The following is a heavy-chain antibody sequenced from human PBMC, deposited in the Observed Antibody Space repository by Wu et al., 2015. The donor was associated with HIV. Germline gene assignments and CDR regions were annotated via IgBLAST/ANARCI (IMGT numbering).Heavy chain of an antibody. J-gene: IGHJ4*02. CDR3: ARRRGRRVTSPGHLTT. D-gene: IGHD4-17*01. CDR1: GYTFTGYY. Sequence: QVQLVQSGAEVKKPGASVKVSCKASGYTFTGYYMYWVRQAPGQGLEWMGWINPNSGGTNYAQKFQGRVTMTRDTSISTAYMELSRLRSDDTAVYYCARRRGRRVTSPGHLTTWGQGTLVHRLL. V-gene: IGHV1-2*02. CDR2: INPNSGGT.